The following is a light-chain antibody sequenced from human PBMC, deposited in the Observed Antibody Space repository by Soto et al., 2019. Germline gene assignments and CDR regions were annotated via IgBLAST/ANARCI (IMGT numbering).Light chain of an antibody. V-gene: IGLV1-44*01. CDR3: AAWDDSRNGPQ. J-gene: IGLJ3*02. CDR2: NNN. CDR1: GTNIGINT. Sequence: QSMLTQPPSASGTPGQRVTISCSGSGTNIGINTVNWYQQLPGTAPKLLIYNNNQRSSGVSDRFSGSKSGASASLAISGLHAEDEGHYFCAAWDDSRNGPQFGGGTKLTVL.